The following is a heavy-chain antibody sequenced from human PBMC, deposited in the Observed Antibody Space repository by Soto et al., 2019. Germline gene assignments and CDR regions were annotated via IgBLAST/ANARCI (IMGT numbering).Heavy chain of an antibody. CDR3: ASNSESYLNELDY. CDR2: IYLGGSI. CDR1: GASISSYY. D-gene: IGHD1-26*01. Sequence: SETLSLTCSVSGASISSYYYTWIRQTPGKGLEWIGYIYLGGSINYNPSFKSRVIISVDTSKNQFSVRLSSVTAADTAVYYCASNSESYLNELDYWGQGTLVTVSS. J-gene: IGHJ4*02. V-gene: IGHV4-59*01.